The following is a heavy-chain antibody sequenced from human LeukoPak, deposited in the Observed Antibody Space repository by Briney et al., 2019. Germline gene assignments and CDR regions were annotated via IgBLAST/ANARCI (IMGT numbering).Heavy chain of an antibody. D-gene: IGHD2-8*01. Sequence: GGSLRLSCAASGFTFSRFAMSWVRQAPGKGLEWVSLISDSGASRYYADSVRGRFTISRGNSKNTLYLQMNSLRAEDTAAYYCALRGVPAHQIMYYFEYWGQGTLVTVSS. CDR3: ALRGVPAHQIMYYFEY. CDR1: GFTFSRFA. CDR2: ISDSGASR. V-gene: IGHV3-23*01. J-gene: IGHJ4*02.